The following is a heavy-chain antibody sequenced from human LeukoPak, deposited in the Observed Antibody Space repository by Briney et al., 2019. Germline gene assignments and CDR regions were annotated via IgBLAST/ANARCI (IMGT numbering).Heavy chain of an antibody. V-gene: IGHV3-66*01. CDR3: ATGNTGYTSAWGRDFDY. CDR1: GFSVSGHY. J-gene: IGHJ4*02. Sequence: GGSLRLSCAASGFSVSGHYMSWVRQAPGKGLEWVWDLYSGGDTYYADSVKGRFTISRDTSKNTLYLQMNGLRAEDTAVYYCATGNTGYTSAWGRDFDYWGQGTLVTVSS. CDR2: LYSGGDT. D-gene: IGHD6-19*01.